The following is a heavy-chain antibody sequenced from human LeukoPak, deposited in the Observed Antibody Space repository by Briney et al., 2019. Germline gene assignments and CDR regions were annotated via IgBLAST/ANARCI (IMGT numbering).Heavy chain of an antibody. J-gene: IGHJ4*02. CDR2: ISTGTYI. CDR3: ARARIAVALLVFDF. CDR1: GFTFSRFE. Sequence: GGSLRLSCVASGFTFSRFEMNWVRQAPGKGLEWISHISTGTYIAYTDSVKGRFTISRHNAKNSLYLQMNSLRAEDTAVYHCARARIAVALLVFDFWGQGTLVTVSS. D-gene: IGHD6-19*01. V-gene: IGHV3-48*03.